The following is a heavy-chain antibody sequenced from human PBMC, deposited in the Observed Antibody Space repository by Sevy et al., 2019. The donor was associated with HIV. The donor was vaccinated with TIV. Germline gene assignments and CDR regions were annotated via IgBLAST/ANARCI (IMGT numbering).Heavy chain of an antibody. D-gene: IGHD2-2*01. CDR2: ISYEGTEN. CDR3: AGDGGNSVKWYPLY. V-gene: IGHV3-30-3*01. J-gene: IGHJ4*01. CDR1: GFAFSTHA. Sequence: GGSLRLSCAASGFAFSTHAMHWVRQAPGKGLEWVEVISYEGTENFYAASVEGRFTISRDNSKNMLSLQINSLRPEDTAVYYWAGDGGNSVKWYPLYWGHGTLVTVSS.